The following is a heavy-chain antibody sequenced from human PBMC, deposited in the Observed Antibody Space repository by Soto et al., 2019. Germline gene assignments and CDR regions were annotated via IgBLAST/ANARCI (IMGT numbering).Heavy chain of an antibody. D-gene: IGHD2-8*01. CDR2: INPNSGGT. CDR3: ARDPHCTNGVCYTDAFDY. J-gene: IGHJ4*02. Sequence: GASVKVSCKASGYTFTDYYMHWVRQAPGQGLEWMGWINPNSGGTNYAQKFQGWVTMTGDTSISTVYMELSRLRSDDTAVYYCARDPHCTNGVCYTDAFDYWGQGTLVTVSS. CDR1: GYTFTDYY. V-gene: IGHV1-2*04.